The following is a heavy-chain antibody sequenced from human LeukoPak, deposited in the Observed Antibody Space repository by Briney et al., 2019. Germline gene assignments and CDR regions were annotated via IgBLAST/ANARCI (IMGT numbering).Heavy chain of an antibody. CDR2: MNPNSGNT. Sequence: GASVKVSCKASGYTFTSYDINWVRQATGQGLEWMGWMNPNSGNTGYAQKFQGRVTTTRNTSISTAYMELSSLRSEDTAVYYCARGLYSYGYRVYYFDYWGQGTLVTVSS. CDR3: ARGLYSYGYRVYYFDY. D-gene: IGHD5-18*01. J-gene: IGHJ4*02. CDR1: GYTFTSYD. V-gene: IGHV1-8*01.